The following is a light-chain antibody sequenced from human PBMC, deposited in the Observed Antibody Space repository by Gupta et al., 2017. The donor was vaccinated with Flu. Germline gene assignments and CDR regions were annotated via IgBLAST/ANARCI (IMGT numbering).Light chain of an antibody. CDR1: QSVSSSY. Sequence: EIVLTQSPGTLSLSPGERATLSCRASQSVSSSYLACYQQKPGQAPRLLIYGASSRATGIPDRFSGSGSGRAFSLTIIRLEPEDFAVYYCCQECSSAPTFGRGTKVEIK. CDR3: CQECSSAPT. V-gene: IGKV3-20*01. J-gene: IGKJ4*01. CDR2: GAS.